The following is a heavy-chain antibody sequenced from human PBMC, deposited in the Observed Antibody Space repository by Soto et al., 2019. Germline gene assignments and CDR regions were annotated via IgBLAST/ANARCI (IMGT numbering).Heavy chain of an antibody. J-gene: IGHJ4*02. V-gene: IGHV4-30-4*01. CDR2: IYYSGST. CDR1: GGSISSGDYY. CDR3: ARINIAGTFYFDY. D-gene: IGHD6-13*01. Sequence: PSETLSLTCTVSGGSISSGDYYWSWIRQPPGKGLEWIGYIYYSGSTYYNPSLKSRVTISVDTSNNQFSLKLSSVTAADTAVYYCARINIAGTFYFDYCGQGTLVTVSS.